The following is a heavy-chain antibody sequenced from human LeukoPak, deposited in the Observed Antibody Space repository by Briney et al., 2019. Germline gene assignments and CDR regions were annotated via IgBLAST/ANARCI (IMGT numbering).Heavy chain of an antibody. CDR2: VYPTGST. D-gene: IGHD6-25*01. CDR1: GDSISNSNW. Sequence: SETLSLTCAVSGDSISNSNWWTWIRQPPGKGLEWIGEVYPTGSTNYSPSLKGRVTISVDKSKNQFSLTLTSVTAADTAVYFCGTTEHDSGDYWGQGTLATVSS. V-gene: IGHV4-4*02. J-gene: IGHJ4*02. CDR3: GTTEHDSGDY.